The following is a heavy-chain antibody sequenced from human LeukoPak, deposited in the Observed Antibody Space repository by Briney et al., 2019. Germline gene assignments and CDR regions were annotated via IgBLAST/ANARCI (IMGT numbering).Heavy chain of an antibody. D-gene: IGHD2-15*01. CDR2: IKQDGSET. V-gene: IGHV3-7*01. CDR1: GFTFSSYW. J-gene: IGHJ4*02. CDR3: TRDTGCSGGTCYSFYDY. Sequence: PGGSLRLSCAASGFTFSSYWMTWVRQAPGKGLEWVANIKQDGSETYYVDSVKGRFTISRDNAKNSLYLQMNSLRAEDTAVYYCTRDTGCSGGTCYSFYDYWGQGTLVTVSS.